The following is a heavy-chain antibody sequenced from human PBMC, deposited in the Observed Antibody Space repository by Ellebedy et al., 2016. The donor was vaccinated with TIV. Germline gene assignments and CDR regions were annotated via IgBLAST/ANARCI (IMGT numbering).Heavy chain of an antibody. Sequence: GESLKISCAASGFTFSSYAMSWVRQAPGKGLEWVSAISGSGGSTYYADSVKGRFTISRDNSKNTLYLQMNSLRAEDTAVYYCARGLVPLGYWGQGTLVTVSS. CDR2: ISGSGGST. V-gene: IGHV3-23*01. D-gene: IGHD3-9*01. J-gene: IGHJ4*02. CDR1: GFTFSSYA. CDR3: ARGLVPLGY.